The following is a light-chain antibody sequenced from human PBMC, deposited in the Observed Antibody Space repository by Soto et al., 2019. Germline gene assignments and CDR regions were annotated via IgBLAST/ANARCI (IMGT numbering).Light chain of an antibody. CDR3: QQYTNTNNPWM. V-gene: IGKV1-5*01. CDR2: DAS. CDR1: QTISTW. J-gene: IGKJ1*01. Sequence: DIQVTQSPPTLSASVGDRVTITCRASQTISTWMAWYQQKPGKAPKLLAYDASTLQSGVASRFSGSGSGTEFTLIISGLQPDDSATYYCQQYTNTNNPWMLGQRTKVDIK.